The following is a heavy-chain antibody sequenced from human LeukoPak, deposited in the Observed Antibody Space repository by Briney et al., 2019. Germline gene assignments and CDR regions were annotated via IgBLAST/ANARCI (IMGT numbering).Heavy chain of an antibody. CDR1: EFAFSSFD. D-gene: IGHD3-10*01. CDR3: ARDLAWFGELGDY. V-gene: IGHV3-21*01. CDR2: ISSSGTYI. J-gene: IGHJ4*02. Sequence: GGSLRLSCAASEFAFSSFDMHWVRQAPGKGLEWVSTISSSGTYIYYADSVTGRFTISRDNAKNSLYLQMNSLRAEDTAVYYCARDLAWFGELGDYWGQGTLVTVSS.